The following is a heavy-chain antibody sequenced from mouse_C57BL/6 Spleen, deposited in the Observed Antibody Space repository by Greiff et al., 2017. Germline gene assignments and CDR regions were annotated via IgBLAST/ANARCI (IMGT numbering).Heavy chain of an antibody. CDR3: ARGDYGRDGD. CDR1: GYTFTSYW. V-gene: IGHV1-61*01. CDR2: IYPSDSET. J-gene: IGHJ2*01. Sequence: QVQLQQPGAELVRPGSSVKLSCKASGYTFTSYWMDWVKQRPGQGLEWIGNIYPSDSETHYNQKFKDKATLTVDKSSSTAYMQLSSLTSEDSAVYYCARGDYGRDGDWGQGTTLSVSS. D-gene: IGHD1-1*01.